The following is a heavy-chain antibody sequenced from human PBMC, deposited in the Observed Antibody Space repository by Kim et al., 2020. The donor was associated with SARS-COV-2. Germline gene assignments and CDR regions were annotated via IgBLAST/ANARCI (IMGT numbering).Heavy chain of an antibody. V-gene: IGHV4-39*02. CDR2: IYYSGST. CDR3: ARDGVVVVVAARRGIDY. CDR1: GGSISSSSYY. J-gene: IGHJ4*02. D-gene: IGHD2-15*01. Sequence: SETLSLTCTVSGGSISSSSYYWGWIRQPPGKGLEWIGSIYYSGSTYYNPSLRSRVTISVDTSKNQFSLKLSSVTAADTAVYYCARDGVVVVVAARRGIDYWGQGTLVTVSS.